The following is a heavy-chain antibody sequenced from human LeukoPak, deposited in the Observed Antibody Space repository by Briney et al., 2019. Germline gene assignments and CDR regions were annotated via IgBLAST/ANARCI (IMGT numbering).Heavy chain of an antibody. Sequence: SETLSLTCTVSSGSVSSGSYYWSWIRQSQGKGLEWIGNIYYSGSTNYNPSLKSRVTISVDTPKNQFSLKLSSVTAADTAVYYCATLRSGSCWNWGQGTLVSVSS. CDR2: IYYSGST. D-gene: IGHD2-15*01. CDR1: SGSVSSGSYY. CDR3: ATLRSGSCWN. J-gene: IGHJ4*02. V-gene: IGHV4-61*01.